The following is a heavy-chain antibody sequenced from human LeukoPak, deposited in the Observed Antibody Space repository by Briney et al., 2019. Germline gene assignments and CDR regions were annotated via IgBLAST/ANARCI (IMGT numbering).Heavy chain of an antibody. CDR2: ISGDGDIT. CDR1: GFTFSNSG. D-gene: IGHD5-12*01. CDR3: TRHKPNNGYGNFDY. Sequence: GGTLRLSCAASGFTFSNSGIAWVRQAPGKGLEWVSFISGDGDITYYADSVKGRFTISRDNSKNMAYLQMNSLKTEDTAVYYCTRHKPNNGYGNFDYWGQGTLVTVSS. V-gene: IGHV3-23*01. J-gene: IGHJ4*02.